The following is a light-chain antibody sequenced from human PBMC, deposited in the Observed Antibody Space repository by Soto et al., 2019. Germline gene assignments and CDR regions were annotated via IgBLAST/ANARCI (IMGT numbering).Light chain of an antibody. V-gene: IGKV1-39*01. J-gene: IGKJ4*01. CDR1: QSISSY. CDR2: AAS. CDR3: QQSYSTPFT. Sequence: DIQMTQSPSSLSASVRDRVTITYRASQSISSYLNWYQQKPRKAPKLLIYAASGLQSGVPSRFSGRGSRTDSTLTISSLQPEDFATYYCQQSYSTPFTFGGGTKVEIK.